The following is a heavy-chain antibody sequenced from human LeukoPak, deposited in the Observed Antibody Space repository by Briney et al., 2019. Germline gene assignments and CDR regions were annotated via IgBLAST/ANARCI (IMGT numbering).Heavy chain of an antibody. CDR2: IYYSGST. CDR3: AKDPYSSGPYNWFDP. J-gene: IGHJ5*02. Sequence: PSETLSLTCTVSGGSINSITNYWGWIRQPPGKGLEWIGSIYYSGSTYYNPSLKSRVTISIDTSKNQFSLKLNSLTAEDTAVYYCAKDPYSSGPYNWFDPWGQGTLVTVSS. CDR1: GGSINSITNY. D-gene: IGHD6-19*01. V-gene: IGHV4-39*07.